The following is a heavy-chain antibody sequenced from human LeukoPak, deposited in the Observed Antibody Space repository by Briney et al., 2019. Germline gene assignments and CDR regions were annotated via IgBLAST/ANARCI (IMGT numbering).Heavy chain of an antibody. D-gene: IGHD1-26*01. J-gene: IGHJ5*02. V-gene: IGHV3-48*01. CDR1: GFTFSTYS. CDR2: ISGGSSSI. Sequence: GGSLRLSCAASGFTFSTYSMNWVRQAPEKGLEWISYISGGSSSIYYADSVKGRFTISRDNAKNSLYLQMNSLRAEDTAVYYCARVGGSYGGSPSWGQGTLVTVSS. CDR3: ARVGGSYGGSPS.